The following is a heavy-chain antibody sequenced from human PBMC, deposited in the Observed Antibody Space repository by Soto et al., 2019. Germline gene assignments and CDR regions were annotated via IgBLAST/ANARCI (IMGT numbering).Heavy chain of an antibody. CDR1: GLPFSSYQ. CDR2: ISNSGSTV. J-gene: IGHJ4*02. V-gene: IGHV3-48*03. CDR3: ARDGKVLL. D-gene: IGHD1-1*01. Sequence: GGSLRLSCAASGLPFSSYQMNWVRQAPGKGLEWVSYISNSGSTVYYADSVKGRFTVSRDNAKSSLYLQMNSLRAEDTALYYCARDGKVLLWGQGTLVTVSS.